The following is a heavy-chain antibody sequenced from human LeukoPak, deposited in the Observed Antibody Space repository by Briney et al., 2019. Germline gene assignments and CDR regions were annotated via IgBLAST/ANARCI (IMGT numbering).Heavy chain of an antibody. Sequence: SETLSLTCTVSGGSISSSSYYWGWIRQPPGKGLEWIGSIYYSGSTYYNPSLKSRVTISVDTSKNQFSLKLSSVTAADTAVYYCARDPDYGDSFGLDYWGQGTLITVSS. CDR3: ARDPDYGDSFGLDY. CDR1: GGSISSSSYY. CDR2: IYYSGST. V-gene: IGHV4-39*07. J-gene: IGHJ4*02. D-gene: IGHD4-17*01.